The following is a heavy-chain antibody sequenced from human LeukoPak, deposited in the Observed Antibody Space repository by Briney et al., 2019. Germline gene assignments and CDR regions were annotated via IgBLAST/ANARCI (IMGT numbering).Heavy chain of an antibody. CDR3: AKTEWELPFDY. J-gene: IGHJ4*02. Sequence: GGTLRLSCAASGFTFSSYGMSWVRQAPGKGLEWVSAISGSGGGTYYADSVKGRFTISRDNSKNTLYLQMNSLRAEDTAVYYCAKTEWELPFDYWGQGTLVTVSS. D-gene: IGHD1-26*01. CDR2: ISGSGGGT. CDR1: GFTFSSYG. V-gene: IGHV3-23*01.